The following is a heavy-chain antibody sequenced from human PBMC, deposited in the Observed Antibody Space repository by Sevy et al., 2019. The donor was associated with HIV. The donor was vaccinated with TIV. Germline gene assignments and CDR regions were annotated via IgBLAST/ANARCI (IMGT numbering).Heavy chain of an antibody. D-gene: IGHD5-12*01. CDR2: ISWHSRDI. J-gene: IGHJ6*01. CDR3: SVGIATRRPTSKLYNFYGMDI. V-gene: IGHV3-9*01. Sequence: GGSLRLSCEASNFNFEDYAMHWVRQGPGKGLEWVAGISWHSRDIGYAASVKGPFTISRDNTRKSVDLEMDSLSPDDTALYFCSVGIATRRPTSKLYNFYGMDILVQGTTVTVSS. CDR1: NFNFEDYA.